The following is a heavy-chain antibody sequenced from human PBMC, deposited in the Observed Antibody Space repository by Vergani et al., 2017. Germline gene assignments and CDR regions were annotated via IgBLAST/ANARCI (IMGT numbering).Heavy chain of an antibody. J-gene: IGHJ6*03. CDR3: ARDRKLILGLPITTNQAYMDV. Sequence: VQLVESGGGLIQPGGSLRLSCAASGFTVSSNYMSWVRQAPGKGLEWIGYIYYSGSTYYNPSLKSRVTISVDTSKNQFSLKLSSVTAADTAVYYCARDRKLILGLPITTNQAYMDVWGKGTTVTVSS. D-gene: IGHD2-8*01. V-gene: IGHV4-59*02. CDR1: GFTVSSNY. CDR2: IYYSGST.